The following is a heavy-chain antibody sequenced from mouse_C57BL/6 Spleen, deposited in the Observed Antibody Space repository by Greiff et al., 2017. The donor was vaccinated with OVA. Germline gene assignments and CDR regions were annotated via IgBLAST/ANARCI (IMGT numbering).Heavy chain of an antibody. J-gene: IGHJ4*01. CDR3: ARGKYYYAMDD. Sequence: ESGPGLVKPSQSLSLTCSVTGYSITSGYYWNWIRQFPGNKLEWMGYISYNGSNNYNPSLKNRISITRDTSKNQFFLKLNSVTTEDTATYYCARGKYYYAMDDWGQGTSVTVSS. CDR2: ISYNGSN. V-gene: IGHV3-6*01. CDR1: GYSITSGYY.